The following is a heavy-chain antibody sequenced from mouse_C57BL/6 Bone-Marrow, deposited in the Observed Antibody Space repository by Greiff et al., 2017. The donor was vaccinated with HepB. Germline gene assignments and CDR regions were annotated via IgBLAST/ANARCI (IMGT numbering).Heavy chain of an antibody. CDR1: GFTFSDYG. D-gene: IGHD1-1*01. CDR3: ARIRGSSYFDY. V-gene: IGHV5-17*01. CDR2: ISSGSSTI. Sequence: EVKLMESGGGLVKPGGSLKLSCAASGFTFSDYGMHWVRQAPEKGLEWVAYISSGSSTIYYADTVKGRFTISRDNAKNTLFLQMTSLRSEDTAMYYCARIRGSSYFDYWGQGTTLTVSS. J-gene: IGHJ2*01.